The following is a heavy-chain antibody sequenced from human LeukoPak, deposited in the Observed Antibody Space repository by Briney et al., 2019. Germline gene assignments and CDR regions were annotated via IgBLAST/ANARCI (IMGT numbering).Heavy chain of an antibody. J-gene: IGHJ4*02. V-gene: IGHV4-59*06. CDR3: ARHYASGSFPLDY. CDR2: IHYSGST. Sequence: SETLSLTCTVSGGSISSYYWSWIRQHPEKGLDWIGYIHYSGSTYYNPSLKSRVTILIDRSKNQFSLKLSSVTAADTAVYYCARHYASGSFPLDYWGQGTLVTVSS. CDR1: GGSISSYY. D-gene: IGHD3-10*01.